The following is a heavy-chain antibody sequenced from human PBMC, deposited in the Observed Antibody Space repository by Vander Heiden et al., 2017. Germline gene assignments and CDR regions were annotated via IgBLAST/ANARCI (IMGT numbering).Heavy chain of an antibody. J-gene: IGHJ6*02. V-gene: IGHV1-18*01. CDR3: ARGGTEDDFWSGYYWGLQSDYYYYGMDV. CDR2: ISAYNGNT. Sequence: QVQLVQSGAEVKKPGASVKVSCKASGYTFTSYGISWVRQAPGHGLEWMGWISAYNGNTNYAQKLQGRVTMTTDTSTSTAYMELRSLRSDDTAVYYCARGGTEDDFWSGYYWGLQSDYYYYGMDVWGQGTTVTVSS. CDR1: GYTFTSYG. D-gene: IGHD3-3*01.